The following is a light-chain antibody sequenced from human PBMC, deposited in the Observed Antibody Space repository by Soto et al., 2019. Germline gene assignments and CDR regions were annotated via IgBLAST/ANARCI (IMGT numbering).Light chain of an antibody. V-gene: IGLV2-14*01. Sequence: QSALTQPASVSGSPGQSITISCTGTSSDVGCYNYVSWYQQHPGKAPKLMIYDVSNRPSGVSNRFSGSKSGNTASLTISGLQAEDEAGYYCSSYTSSSTDVVFGGGAKLTVL. CDR3: SSYTSSSTDVV. CDR2: DVS. J-gene: IGLJ2*01. CDR1: SSDVGCYNY.